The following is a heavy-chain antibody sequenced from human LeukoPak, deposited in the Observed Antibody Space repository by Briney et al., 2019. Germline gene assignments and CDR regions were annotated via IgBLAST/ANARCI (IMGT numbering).Heavy chain of an antibody. J-gene: IGHJ4*02. CDR3: ARAPRNCSGGSCYSGALDY. D-gene: IGHD2-15*01. CDR1: GYTFTSYG. V-gene: IGHV1-2*06. CDR2: INPNSGGT. Sequence: ASVNVSCKASGYTFTSYGISWVRQAPGQGLEWMGRINPNSGGTNHAQKFQGRVTMTRDTPISTAYMELSRLRSDDTAVYYCARAPRNCSGGSCYSGALDYWGQGTLVTVSS.